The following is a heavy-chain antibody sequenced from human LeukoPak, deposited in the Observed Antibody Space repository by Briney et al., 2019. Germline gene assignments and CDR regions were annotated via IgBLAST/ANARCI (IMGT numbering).Heavy chain of an antibody. Sequence: GESLKISCAASGFTFSSYAMSWVRQAPGKGLEWVSAISGSGGSTYYADSVKGRFTISRDNSKNTLYLQMNSLRAEDTAVYYCAKGYSGWSHDAFDIWGQGTMVTVSS. CDR2: ISGSGGST. CDR1: GFTFSSYA. J-gene: IGHJ3*02. CDR3: AKGYSGWSHDAFDI. D-gene: IGHD6-19*01. V-gene: IGHV3-23*01.